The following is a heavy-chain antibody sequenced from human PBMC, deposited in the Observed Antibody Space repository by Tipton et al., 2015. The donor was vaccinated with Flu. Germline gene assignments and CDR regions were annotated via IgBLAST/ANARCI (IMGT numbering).Heavy chain of an antibody. CDR2: ISYDGTES. Sequence: QLVQSGGGVVQPGGSLRLSCTASGFTFSNYGMHSVRQAPGKGLEWVAIISYDGTESSYADSVKGRLTISSDNSKSTLILQMNSLRPEDTAVYYCAKDPGGSSLSPFYYYGMDVWGQGTTVTVSS. CDR3: AKDPGGSSLSPFYYYGMDV. D-gene: IGHD6-13*01. V-gene: IGHV3-30*18. CDR1: GFTFSNYG. J-gene: IGHJ6*02.